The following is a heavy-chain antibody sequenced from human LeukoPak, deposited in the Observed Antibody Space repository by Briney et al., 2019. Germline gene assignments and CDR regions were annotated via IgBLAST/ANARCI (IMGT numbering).Heavy chain of an antibody. J-gene: IGHJ4*02. CDR1: GFTFSIYW. Sequence: PGGSLRLSCAASGFTFSIYWMAWVRQAPGKGLEWVANIKEDESAKHQADSVKGRFTISRDNAQNSVYLQMSSLRGEETAVYYCARDVGGSLDYWGQGTLVTVSS. D-gene: IGHD1-26*01. CDR2: IKEDESAK. V-gene: IGHV3-7*01. CDR3: ARDVGGSLDY.